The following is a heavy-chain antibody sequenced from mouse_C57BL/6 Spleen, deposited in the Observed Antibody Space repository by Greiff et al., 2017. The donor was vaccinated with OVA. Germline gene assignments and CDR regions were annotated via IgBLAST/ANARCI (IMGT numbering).Heavy chain of an antibody. CDR3: AREDANV. CDR2: IDPSDSYT. J-gene: IGHJ1*03. CDR1: GYTFTSYW. V-gene: IGHV1-69*01. Sequence: QVQLKQPGAELVMPGASVKLSCKASGYTFTSYWMHWVKQRPGQGLEWIGEIDPSDSYTNYNQKFKGKSTLTVDKSSSTAYMQLSSLTSEDSAVYYCAREDANVWGTGTTVTVSS.